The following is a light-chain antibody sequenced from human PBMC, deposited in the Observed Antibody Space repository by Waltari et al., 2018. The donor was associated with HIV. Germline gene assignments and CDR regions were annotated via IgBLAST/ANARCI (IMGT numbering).Light chain of an antibody. CDR3: SSYTDSDTLL. V-gene: IGLV2-14*01. Sequence: QSALTQPASVSGSPGQSITISCTGDTNDIGIYDLVFWYQNYPGQAPPLIIYGVNTRPAGSSNRFSGSRSGNTASLTISALHGDDEADYYCSSYTDSDTLLFGGGTKLTVL. CDR1: TNDIGIYDL. CDR2: GVN. J-gene: IGLJ2*01.